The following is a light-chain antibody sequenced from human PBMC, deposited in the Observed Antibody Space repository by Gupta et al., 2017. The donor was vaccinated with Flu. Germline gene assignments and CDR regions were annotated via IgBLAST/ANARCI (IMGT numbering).Light chain of an antibody. CDR1: QNISPW. CDR2: RNS. J-gene: IGKJ2*02. V-gene: IGKV1-5*03. Sequence: PPTLSACVGDSVTIPGRASQNISPWLDWYQPKPGKDPEILISRNSYLEDGVTSRCSGSGSATAFTITIRSLLPDDFANCHRQQYHQPPWTFGQGTKL. CDR3: QQYHQPPWT.